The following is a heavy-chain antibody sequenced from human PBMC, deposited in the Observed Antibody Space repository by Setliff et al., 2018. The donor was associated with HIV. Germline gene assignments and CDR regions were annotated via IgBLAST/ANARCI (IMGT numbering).Heavy chain of an antibody. CDR1: GYTFTGYY. Sequence: ASVKVSCKASGYTFTGYYMHWVRQAPGQGLEWMGCINLNTGNTNYAQKFQGRVIVTRDTSINTAYVELRSLRLDDTAVYFCAREGSPIYYFDYWSQGTLVTVSS. CDR3: AREGSPIYYFDY. J-gene: IGHJ4*02. D-gene: IGHD3-10*01. CDR2: INLNTGNT. V-gene: IGHV1-2*02.